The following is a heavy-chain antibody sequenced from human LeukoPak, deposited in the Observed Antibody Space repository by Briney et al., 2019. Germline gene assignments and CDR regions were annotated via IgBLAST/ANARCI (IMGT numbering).Heavy chain of an antibody. Sequence: PGGSLRLSCEVSGFSFSTYWMSWVRQAPGKGLEWVGQTNEHETEKYYGDAVKGRFTISRDSSKNTLYLQMNSLRVEDTAVYYCARAAGDRIGYFDLWGRGTLVTVSS. D-gene: IGHD7-27*01. J-gene: IGHJ2*01. CDR1: GFSFSTYW. CDR2: TNEHETEK. CDR3: ARAAGDRIGYFDL. V-gene: IGHV3-7*03.